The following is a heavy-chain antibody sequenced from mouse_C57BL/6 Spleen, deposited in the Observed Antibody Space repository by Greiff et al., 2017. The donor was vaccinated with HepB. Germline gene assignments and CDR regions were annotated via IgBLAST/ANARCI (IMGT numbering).Heavy chain of an antibody. CDR1: GFTFSSYA. CDR3: ARDLDTTVVANDY. J-gene: IGHJ2*01. Sequence: EVKLVESGGGLVKPGGSLKLSCAASGFTFSSYAMSWVRQTPEKRLEWVATISDGGSYTYYPDNVKGRFTISRDNAKNNLYLQMSHLKSEDTAMYYCARDLDTTVVANDYWGQGTTLTVSS. D-gene: IGHD1-1*01. V-gene: IGHV5-4*01. CDR2: ISDGGSYT.